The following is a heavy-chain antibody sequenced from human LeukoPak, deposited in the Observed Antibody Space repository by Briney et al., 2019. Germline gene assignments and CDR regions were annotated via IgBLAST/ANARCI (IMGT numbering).Heavy chain of an antibody. V-gene: IGHV3-43*01. J-gene: IGHJ6*03. CDR2: VSWDGDTT. Sequence: GGSLRLSCAASGFTFDDYIMHWVRQAPGKGLEWVSLVSWDGDTTYYADSVKGRFTISRDNSKNTLYLQMNSLRAEDTAVYYCARETPYYYGSGYYYYYYMDVWGKGTTVTISS. CDR3: ARETPYYYGSGYYYYYYMDV. CDR1: GFTFDDYI. D-gene: IGHD3-10*01.